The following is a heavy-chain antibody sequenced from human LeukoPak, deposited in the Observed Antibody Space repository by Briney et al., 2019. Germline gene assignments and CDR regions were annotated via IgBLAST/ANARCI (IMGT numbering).Heavy chain of an antibody. J-gene: IGHJ4*02. CDR3: ARGTGTFDF. Sequence: SQTLSLTCAISGDSVSSSSAAWSWIRQSPSRGPEWLGRTYYRSKWYNDYANSVKSRISINSDTSKNQISLQLNSVTPEDTAVYYCARGTGTFDFWGQGTLVTVSS. V-gene: IGHV6-1*01. CDR2: TYYRSKWYN. CDR1: GDSVSSSSAA. D-gene: IGHD3-10*01.